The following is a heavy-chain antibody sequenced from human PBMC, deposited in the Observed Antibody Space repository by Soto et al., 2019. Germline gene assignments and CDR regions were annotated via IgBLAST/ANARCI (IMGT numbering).Heavy chain of an antibody. Sequence: SETLSLTCTVAGGSVSSGSYYWSWIRQPPGKGLEWIGYIYYSGGTNYNPSLKSRVTISVDTSKNQFSLKLSSVTAADTAVYYCARGLVGSLDYWGQGTLVTVSS. CDR2: IYYSGGT. V-gene: IGHV4-61*01. D-gene: IGHD1-26*01. CDR1: GGSVSSGSYY. CDR3: ARGLVGSLDY. J-gene: IGHJ4*02.